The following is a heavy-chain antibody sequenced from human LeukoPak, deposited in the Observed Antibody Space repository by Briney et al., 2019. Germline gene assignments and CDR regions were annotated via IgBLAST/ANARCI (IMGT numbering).Heavy chain of an antibody. CDR2: IYYDGST. D-gene: IGHD3-16*02. V-gene: IGHV4-38-2*02. CDR3: ARSSIVLREGFDY. CDR1: GYSISSGYY. J-gene: IGHJ4*02. Sequence: SETLSLTCIVSGYSISSGYYWGWIRQPPGKGLEWIGSIYYDGSTYYSPSLKSRVTVLRDTSNNQFSLKLTSMTAADAAVYYCARSSIVLREGFDYWGQGTLVTVSS.